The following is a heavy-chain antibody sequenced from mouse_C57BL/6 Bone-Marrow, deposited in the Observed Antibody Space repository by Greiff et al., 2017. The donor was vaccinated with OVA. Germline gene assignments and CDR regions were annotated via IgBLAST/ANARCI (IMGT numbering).Heavy chain of an antibody. Sequence: EVKLLESGEGLVKPGGSLKLSCAASGFTFSSYAMSWVRQTPEKRLEWVAYISSGGDYIYFADTVKGRFTISRDNARNTLYLQMSSLKSEDTAMYYCTRDGYYAMDYWGQGTSVTVSS. CDR1: GFTFSSYA. CDR2: ISSGGDYI. J-gene: IGHJ4*01. CDR3: TRDGYYAMDY. V-gene: IGHV5-9-1*02. D-gene: IGHD2-3*01.